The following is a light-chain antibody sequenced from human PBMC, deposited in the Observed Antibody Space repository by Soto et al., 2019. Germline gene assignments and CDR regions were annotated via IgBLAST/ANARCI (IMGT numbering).Light chain of an antibody. V-gene: IGLV2-14*01. CDR1: SSDVGGFNY. CDR3: SSYTSSSTLYV. CDR2: EVS. J-gene: IGLJ1*01. Sequence: QSALTQPASVSGSPGQSITISCTGTSSDVGGFNYVSWYQQHPGKTPKLMIYEVSNRPSAVSYRFSGSKSGNTASLTISGLQAEDEADYYCSSYTSSSTLYVFGTGTKLTVL.